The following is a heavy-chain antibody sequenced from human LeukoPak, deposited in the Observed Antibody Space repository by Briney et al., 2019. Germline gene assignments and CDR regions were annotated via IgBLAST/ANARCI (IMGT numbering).Heavy chain of an antibody. CDR2: ISGSGGGT. CDR3: AKRGVVIRVILVGFHREAYYFDS. V-gene: IGHV3-23*01. J-gene: IGHJ4*02. CDR1: GITLSNYG. D-gene: IGHD3-22*01. Sequence: GGSLRLSCAVSGITLSNYGMSWVRQAPGKGLEWVAGISGSGGGTNYADSVKGRFTISRDNARNTLYLQMNSLRVEDTAAYFCAKRGVVIRVILVGFHREAYYFDSWGQGALVTVSS.